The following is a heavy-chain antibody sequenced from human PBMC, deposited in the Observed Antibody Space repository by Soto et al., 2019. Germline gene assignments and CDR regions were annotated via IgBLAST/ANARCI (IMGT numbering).Heavy chain of an antibody. J-gene: IGHJ4*02. Sequence: SETLSLTCTVSGGSVNSDNFYWSWIRQPPGRGLEWIGYIYYTGCTNYNPSLKSRVTISIDTSRNQFSLKLSSVTAADTAVYYCAREFSNSPEAFDSWGQGSLVTVSS. V-gene: IGHV4-61*01. CDR2: IYYTGCT. CDR1: GGSVNSDNFY. CDR3: AREFSNSPEAFDS. D-gene: IGHD6-6*01.